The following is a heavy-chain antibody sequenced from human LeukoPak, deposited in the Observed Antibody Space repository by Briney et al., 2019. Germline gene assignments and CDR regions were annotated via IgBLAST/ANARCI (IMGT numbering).Heavy chain of an antibody. V-gene: IGHV1-18*01. D-gene: IGHD1-1*01. CDR3: ARWKSWTYYDS. Sequence: GASVKVSCKASVYTFAAYGISCVRQAPGQGLEWMGWISAYNGDTNYSQRLQGRVTMTADTSSSTANMELRSLRCDDRALYYCARWKSWTYYDSWGQGTLVTVSS. CDR2: ISAYNGDT. J-gene: IGHJ4*02. CDR1: VYTFAAYG.